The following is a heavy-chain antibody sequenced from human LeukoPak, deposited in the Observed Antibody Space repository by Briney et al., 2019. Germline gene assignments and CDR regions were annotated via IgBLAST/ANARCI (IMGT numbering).Heavy chain of an antibody. CDR3: ARGGAGSQRTSPQKNAFDI. Sequence: SETLSLTCTVSGGSISSSSYYWGWIRQPPGKGLEWIGSIYYSGSTYYNPSLKSRVTISVDTSKNQFSLKLSSVTAADTAVYYCARGGAGSQRTSPQKNAFDIWGQGTMVTVSS. J-gene: IGHJ3*02. D-gene: IGHD1-1*01. V-gene: IGHV4-39*07. CDR1: GGSISSSSYY. CDR2: IYYSGST.